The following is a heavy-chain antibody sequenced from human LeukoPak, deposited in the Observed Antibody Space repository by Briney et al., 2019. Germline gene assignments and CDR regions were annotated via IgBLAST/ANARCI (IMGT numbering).Heavy chain of an antibody. CDR1: GFTFSSYW. CDR3: AKEGDSSGYYWSG. D-gene: IGHD3-22*01. CDR2: ISSSGFTT. J-gene: IGHJ3*01. V-gene: IGHV3-48*04. Sequence: GGSLRLSCAASGFTFSSYWMSWVRQAPGKGLEWVSYISSSGFTTYYADSMKGRFTISRDNAKNSLFLQMNSLRAEDTAVYYCAKEGDSSGYYWSGWGQGTMVTVSS.